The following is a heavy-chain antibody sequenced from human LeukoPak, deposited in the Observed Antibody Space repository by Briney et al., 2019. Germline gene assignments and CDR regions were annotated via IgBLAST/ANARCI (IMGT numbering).Heavy chain of an antibody. CDR2: IYLFGST. V-gene: IGHV4-4*02. J-gene: IGHJ4*02. Sequence: GTLRLSCAASGFTFSSYGMSWVRQAPGKGLEWIGEIYLFGSTNYNPSLKSRVTISVDKSKNQFSLKLSSVTAADTAVYYCATDGGYSYGTGNPLDYWGQGTLVTVSS. D-gene: IGHD5-18*01. CDR3: ATDGGYSYGTGNPLDY. CDR1: GFTFSSYGM.